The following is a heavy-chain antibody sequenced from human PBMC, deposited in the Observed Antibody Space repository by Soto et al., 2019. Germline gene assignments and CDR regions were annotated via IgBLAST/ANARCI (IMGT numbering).Heavy chain of an antibody. J-gene: IGHJ6*02. CDR2: IKSKTDGGTT. D-gene: IGHD3-3*01. V-gene: IGHV3-15*01. Sequence: GGSLRLSCAASGFTFSNAWMSWVRQAPGXGLEWVGRIKSKTDGGTTDYAAPVKGRFTISRDDSKNTLYLQMNSLKTEDTAVYYCTTDSSDFWSGYPTSYYYYYGMDVWGQGTTVTVSS. CDR3: TTDSSDFWSGYPTSYYYYYGMDV. CDR1: GFTFSNAW.